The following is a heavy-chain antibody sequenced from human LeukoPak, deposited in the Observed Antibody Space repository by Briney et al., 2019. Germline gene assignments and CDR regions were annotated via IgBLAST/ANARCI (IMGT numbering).Heavy chain of an antibody. V-gene: IGHV5-51*01. CDR3: ARRRRIAAAARAHNWFDP. J-gene: IGHJ5*02. CDR2: IYPGDSDT. D-gene: IGHD6-13*01. CDR1: GYSFTSYW. Sequence: KLGASLKISCKGSGYSFTSYWIGWVRQMRGKGLELMGIIYPGDSDTRYSPSFQGQVTISADKSISTAYLQWSSLKASDTAMYYCARRRRIAAAARAHNWFDPWGQGTLVTVSS.